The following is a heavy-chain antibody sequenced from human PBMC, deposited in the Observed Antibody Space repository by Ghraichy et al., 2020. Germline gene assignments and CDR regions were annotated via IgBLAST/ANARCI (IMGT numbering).Heavy chain of an antibody. D-gene: IGHD4-17*01. J-gene: IGHJ6*03. CDR1: GGSISSYF. CDR2: IYYSGST. Sequence: SQTLSLSCTVSGGSISSYFWSWIRQPPGKGLEWIGYIYYSGSTNYNPSLKSRVTISVDTSKNQFSLKLSSVTAADTAVYYCARVPRATVTPGYYYYYMDVWGKGTTVTVSS. V-gene: IGHV4-59*01. CDR3: ARVPRATVTPGYYYYYMDV.